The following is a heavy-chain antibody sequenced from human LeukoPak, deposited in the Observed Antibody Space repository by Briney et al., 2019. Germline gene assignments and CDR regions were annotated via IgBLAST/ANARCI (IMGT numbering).Heavy chain of an antibody. D-gene: IGHD6-25*01. V-gene: IGHV3-30-3*01. J-gene: IGHJ6*02. Sequence: GRSLRLSCAASGFTFSSYAMHWVRQAPGKGLEWVAVISYDGSNKYYADSVKGRFTISRDNSKNTLYPQMNSLRAEDTAVYYCASSSGHYYYGMDVWGQGTTVTVSS. CDR2: ISYDGSNK. CDR3: ASSSGHYYYGMDV. CDR1: GFTFSSYA.